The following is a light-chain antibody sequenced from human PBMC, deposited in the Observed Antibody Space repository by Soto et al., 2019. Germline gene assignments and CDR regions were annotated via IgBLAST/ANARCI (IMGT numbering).Light chain of an antibody. V-gene: IGLV2-23*02. J-gene: IGLJ2*01. CDR2: EAN. CDR3: YSFAGGATFV. Sequence: QSVLTQPASVSGSPGQSITISCTGTSNDIGGYNLVSWYQQHPGKAPKLIIYEANKRPSGVSDRFSGSRSGTMASLTISALQAEDEADYSCYSFAGGATFVFGGGTKLTVL. CDR1: SNDIGGYNL.